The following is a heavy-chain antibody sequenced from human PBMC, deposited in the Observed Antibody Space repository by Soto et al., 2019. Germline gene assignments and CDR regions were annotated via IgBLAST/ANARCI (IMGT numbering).Heavy chain of an antibody. CDR1: GFALRRYD. CDR2: IIAWGQTI. D-gene: IGHD3-16*01. Sequence: LGLSCAVPGFALRRYDARWVRQAPGKGLEWLAVIIAWGQTIYSAESARGRFTISRDDAKNTLHLQIDSLTVEDTAVYYCVPRLNPRVPDHWGQGTLVTVSS. CDR3: VPRLNPRVPDH. J-gene: IGHJ4*02. V-gene: IGHV3-23*01.